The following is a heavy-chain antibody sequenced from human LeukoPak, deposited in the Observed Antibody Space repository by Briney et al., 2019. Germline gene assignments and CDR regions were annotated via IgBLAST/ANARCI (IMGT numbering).Heavy chain of an antibody. CDR2: INPNSGGT. D-gene: IGHD2-15*01. CDR3: ARDDCSGGGCYGMDV. CDR1: GYTFTGYY. J-gene: IGHJ6*02. V-gene: IGHV1-2*04. Sequence: ALVKVSCKASGYTFTGYYLHWVRQAPGQGLEWMGWINPNSGGTNYAQKFQGWVTMTRDTSISTAYMELSRLRSDDTAVYYCARDDCSGGGCYGMDVWGQGTTVTVSS.